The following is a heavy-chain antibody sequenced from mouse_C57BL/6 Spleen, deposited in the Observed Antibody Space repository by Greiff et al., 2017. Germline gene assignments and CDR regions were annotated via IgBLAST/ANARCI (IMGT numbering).Heavy chain of an antibody. CDR3: ARHEDVDYGSRGGYYFDY. J-gene: IGHJ2*01. D-gene: IGHD1-1*01. V-gene: IGHV1-62-2*01. Sequence: QVQLKQSGAELVKPGASVKLSCKASGYTFTEYTIHWVKQRSGQGLEWIGWFYPGSGSIKYNEKFKDKATLTADKSSSTVYMELSRLTSEDSAVYFCARHEDVDYGSRGGYYFDYWGQGTTRTVSS. CDR2: FYPGSGSI. CDR1: GYTFTEYT.